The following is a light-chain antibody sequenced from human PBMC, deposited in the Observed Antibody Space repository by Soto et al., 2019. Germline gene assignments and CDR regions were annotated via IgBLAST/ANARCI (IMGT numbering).Light chain of an antibody. CDR2: ANS. V-gene: IGLV1-40*01. Sequence: QSVLTQPPSVSGAPGQRVTISCAGSSSSIGAGYDVHWYQQLPGAAPKLLIYANSNRPSGVPDRFSGSKSGTSAFLAITGLQAEDEADYYWQSYDSSLYGYVFGSGTKVTVL. CDR1: SSSIGAGYD. CDR3: QSYDSSLYGYV. J-gene: IGLJ1*01.